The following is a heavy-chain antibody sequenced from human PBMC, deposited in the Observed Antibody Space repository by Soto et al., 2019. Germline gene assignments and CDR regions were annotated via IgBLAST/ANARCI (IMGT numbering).Heavy chain of an antibody. CDR2: IYYSGST. J-gene: IGHJ4*02. CDR3: ASHAVHSSGFTDY. D-gene: IGHD6-19*01. Sequence: SEILSLTCTVSGGSISSSSYYWGWIRQPPGKGLEWIGSIYYSGSTYYNPSLKSRVTISVDTSKNQFSLKLSSVTAADTAVYYCASHAVHSSGFTDYWGQGTLVTVSS. CDR1: GGSISSSSYY. V-gene: IGHV4-39*01.